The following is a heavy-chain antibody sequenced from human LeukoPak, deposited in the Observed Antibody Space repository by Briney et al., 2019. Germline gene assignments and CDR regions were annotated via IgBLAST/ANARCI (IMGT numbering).Heavy chain of an antibody. CDR3: ARDDPGPQASDF. CDR1: GFTLSNYW. CDR2: IKGDGSDI. Sequence: PGGSLRLSCAVSGFTLSNYWMHWVRQAPGKGLVWVSHIKGDGSDIEYADSVKGRFTISTDNAKNTLYLQMNSLRAEDTAVYYCARDDPGPQASDFWGRGTMVTVSS. V-gene: IGHV3-74*01. J-gene: IGHJ3*01.